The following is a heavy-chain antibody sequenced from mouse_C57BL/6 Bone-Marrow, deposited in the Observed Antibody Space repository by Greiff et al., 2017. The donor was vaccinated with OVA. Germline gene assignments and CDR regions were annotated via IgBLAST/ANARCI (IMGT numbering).Heavy chain of an antibody. CDR2: FYPGSGSI. V-gene: IGHV1-62-2*01. J-gene: IGHJ2*01. Sequence: VMLVESGAELVKPGASVKLSCKASGYTFTEYTIHWVNQRSGQGLEWIGWFYPGSGSIKYNEKFKDKATLTADKSSSTVYMELSRLTSEDSAVYFCARHEGDPVSYYFDYWGQGTTLTVSS. CDR3: ARHEGDPVSYYFDY. D-gene: IGHD3-3*01. CDR1: GYTFTEYT.